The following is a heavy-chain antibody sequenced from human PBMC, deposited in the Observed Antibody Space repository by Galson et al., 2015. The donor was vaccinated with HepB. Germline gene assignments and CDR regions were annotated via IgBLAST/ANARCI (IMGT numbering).Heavy chain of an antibody. Sequence: SVKVSCKASGGTFSSYAISWVRQAPGQGLEWMGGIIPIFGTANYAQKFQGRVTITADESTSTAYMELSSLRSEDTAVYYCARGGLLWFGELLTPNYYYGMDVWGQGTTVTVSS. D-gene: IGHD3-10*01. CDR1: GGTFSSYA. CDR2: IIPIFGTA. V-gene: IGHV1-69*13. CDR3: ARGGLLWFGELLTPNYYYGMDV. J-gene: IGHJ6*02.